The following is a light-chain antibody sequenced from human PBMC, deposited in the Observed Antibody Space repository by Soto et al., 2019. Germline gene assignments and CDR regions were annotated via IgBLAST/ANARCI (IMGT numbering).Light chain of an antibody. J-gene: IGLJ2*01. CDR3: QVWDIGGDDVV. CDR2: DAA. Sequence: SYELTQPPSVSVAPGQTASITCGGNNIGTKSVHWYQQKPGQVPVLVLYDAADRPSGIPERFSGSNSGNTATLTISGVEAGDEADYCCQVWDIGGDDVVFGGGTKLTVL. CDR1: NIGTKS. V-gene: IGLV3-21*02.